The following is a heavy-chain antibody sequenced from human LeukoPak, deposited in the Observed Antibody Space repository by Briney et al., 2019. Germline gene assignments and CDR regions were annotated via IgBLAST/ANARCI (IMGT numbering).Heavy chain of an antibody. D-gene: IGHD3-22*01. CDR3: ARSSSGDLGMDV. CDR2: IHYSGST. Sequence: PSETLSLTCTVSGGSISSTSYYWGWIRQPPGKGLEWIGNIHYSGSTNYNPSLKSRVTISVDTSKNQFSLKLSSVTAADTAVYYCARSSSGDLGMDVWGQGTTVTVSS. V-gene: IGHV4-39*01. CDR1: GGSISSTSYY. J-gene: IGHJ6*02.